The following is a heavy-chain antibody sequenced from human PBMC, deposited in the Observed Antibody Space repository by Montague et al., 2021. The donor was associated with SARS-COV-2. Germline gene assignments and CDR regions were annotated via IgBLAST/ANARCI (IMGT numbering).Heavy chain of an antibody. D-gene: IGHD3-22*01. J-gene: IGHJ4*02. CDR2: YYYGGST. CDR1: GGSISSSSYY. Sequence: SETLSLTCTVSGGSISSSSYYWVWIRQPPGKGLQWIGSYYYGGSTYYYPSLKGRVTITADKSKNQLSLRPVTVAAADATVYYCARSVTGYIYDIPLDYWGQGTLVTVSS. CDR3: ARSVTGYIYDIPLDY. V-gene: IGHV4-39*01.